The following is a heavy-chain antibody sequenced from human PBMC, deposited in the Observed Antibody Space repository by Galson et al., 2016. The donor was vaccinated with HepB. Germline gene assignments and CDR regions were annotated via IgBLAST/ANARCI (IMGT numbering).Heavy chain of an antibody. J-gene: IGHJ6*02. D-gene: IGHD5-18*01. V-gene: IGHV3-23*01. CDR2: ITSGGTT. CDR3: AKRPYSYGWHYGMDV. Sequence: LRLSCAASGFSFSSYAMSWVRQAPGKGLEWVSGITSGGTTYYADSVKGRFTISRDNSKNILYLQMKSLRDEDTAVYYCAKRPYSYGWHYGMDVWGQGTLVTVSS. CDR1: GFSFSSYA.